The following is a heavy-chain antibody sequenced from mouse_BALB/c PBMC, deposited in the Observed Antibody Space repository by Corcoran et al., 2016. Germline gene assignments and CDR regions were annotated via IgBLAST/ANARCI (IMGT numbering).Heavy chain of an antibody. CDR1: GFNIKDYY. CDR2: IDPENGNT. J-gene: IGHJ2*01. CDR3: ARPYDYDGNYFDY. Sequence: EVQLQQSGAELVRPGALVKLSCKASGFNIKDYYMHWVKGRPEQGRGWIGGIDPENGNTIYDPKFQGKASITADTSSNTAYLQLSSLTSEDTAVYYCARPYDYDGNYFDYWCQGTTLTVSS. D-gene: IGHD2-4*01. V-gene: IGHV14-1*02.